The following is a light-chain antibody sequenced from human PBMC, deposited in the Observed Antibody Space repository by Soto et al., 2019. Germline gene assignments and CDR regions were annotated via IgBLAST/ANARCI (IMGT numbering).Light chain of an antibody. J-gene: IGLJ2*01. Sequence: QSVLTQPPSVSRTPGQRVTISCSGSSSNIGSNYVYWYQQLPGAAPKLLIYETYRRPSGVPDRFSGSKPGASASLAISGLRSDDEANYYCAAWDATLSEILFGGGTKLTVL. CDR1: SSNIGSNY. CDR3: AAWDATLSEIL. V-gene: IGLV1-47*01. CDR2: ETY.